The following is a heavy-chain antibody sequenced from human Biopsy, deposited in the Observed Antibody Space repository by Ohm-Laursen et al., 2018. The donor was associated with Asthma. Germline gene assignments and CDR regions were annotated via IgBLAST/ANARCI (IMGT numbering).Heavy chain of an antibody. CDR3: ARDPSYFDPSVEGWHL. J-gene: IGHJ3*01. V-gene: IGHV1-69*01. CDR1: RDIFSSYG. CDR2: IIPISLTP. Sequence: KVSCKGSRDIFSSYGFSWVRQAPGQGLEWMGGIIPISLTPSYARRFRGRVTISADEYTGTAYMELSSLRSEDTAVYYCARDPSYFDPSVEGWHLWGQGTMVTVSS. D-gene: IGHD3-22*01.